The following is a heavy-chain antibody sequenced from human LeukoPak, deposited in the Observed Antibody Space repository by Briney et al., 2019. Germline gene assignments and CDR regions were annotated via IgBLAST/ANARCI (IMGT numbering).Heavy chain of an antibody. J-gene: IGHJ4*02. CDR3: ARRGGRIFDY. V-gene: IGHV4-59*01. Sequence: SETLSLTCTVSGGSISSYYWSWIRQPPGKGLEWIGYIYYSGSTNYNPSLKSRVTISVDTSKNQFSLKLSSVTAADTAVYYCARRGGRIFDYWGQGTLVTVST. CDR2: IYYSGST. CDR1: GGSISSYY. D-gene: IGHD2-15*01.